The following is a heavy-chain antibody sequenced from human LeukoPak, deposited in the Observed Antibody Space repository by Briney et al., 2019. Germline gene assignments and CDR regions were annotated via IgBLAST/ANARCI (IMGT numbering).Heavy chain of an antibody. V-gene: IGHV1-18*01. CDR3: ATVSGQGVVLFFDY. D-gene: IGHD2-15*01. CDR1: GYTFTGFG. J-gene: IGHJ4*02. CDR2: ISAYNGNT. Sequence: EASVKVSCKASGYTFTGFGISWVRQAPGQGLEWMGWISAYNGNTNYAQKFQGRVTMTEDTSTDTAYMELSSLRSEDTAVYYCATVSGQGVVLFFDYWGQGTLVTVSS.